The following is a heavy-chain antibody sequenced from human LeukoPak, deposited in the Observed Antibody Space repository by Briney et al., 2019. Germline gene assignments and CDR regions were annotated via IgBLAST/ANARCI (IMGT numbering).Heavy chain of an antibody. J-gene: IGHJ3*02. CDR2: IGTAHDA. CDR1: GFTFNDYD. CDR3: ARLRGHSHGVNGFDI. D-gene: IGHD5-24*01. Sequence: GGSLRLSCAASGFTFNDYDMHWVREITGKGLEWVSGIGTAHDAHYAGSVKGRFTIFRESATNSVYLQMNSLRDGDTAVYYCARLRGHSHGVNGFDIWGQGTMVTVSS. V-gene: IGHV3-13*01.